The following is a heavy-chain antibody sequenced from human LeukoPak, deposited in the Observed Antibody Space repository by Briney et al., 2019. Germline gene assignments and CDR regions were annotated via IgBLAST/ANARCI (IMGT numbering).Heavy chain of an antibody. V-gene: IGHV5-51*01. Sequence: GESLKISCKGSGYRFTSYWIGWVRQMPGKGLEWMGIIYPSDSDTRYSPSFQGQVSISADKSISAAYLQWSSLKASDTAMYYCARQRRGSYSIDLWGQGTLVTVSS. CDR3: ARQRRGSYSIDL. CDR2: IYPSDSDT. D-gene: IGHD1-26*01. CDR1: GYRFTSYW. J-gene: IGHJ5*02.